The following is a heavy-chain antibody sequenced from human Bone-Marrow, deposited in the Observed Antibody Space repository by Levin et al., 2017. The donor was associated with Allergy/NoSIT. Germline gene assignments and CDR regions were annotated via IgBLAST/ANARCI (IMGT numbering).Heavy chain of an antibody. J-gene: IGHJ5*02. Sequence: GESLKISCRGSGYSFTTYWIAWVRQMPGKGLEWMGNIYPGDSDTRYSPSFQGQVTISADKSISTAYRRRSSLKASDAAMYYCERHPGGTGGLRPNWFDPWGQGTLVTVSS. CDR3: ERHPGGTGGLRPNWFDP. CDR1: GYSFTTYW. V-gene: IGHV5-51*01. D-gene: IGHD2-8*02. CDR2: IYPGDSDT.